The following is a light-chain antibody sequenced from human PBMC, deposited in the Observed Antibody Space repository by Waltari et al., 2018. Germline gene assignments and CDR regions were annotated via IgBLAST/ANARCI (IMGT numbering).Light chain of an antibody. CDR3: QSYDSSLSGSV. J-gene: IGLJ3*02. V-gene: IGLV1-40*01. Sequence: QSVLTQPPSVSGAPGQRVTIPCTGSSSNIGACYDVHWYQQLPGTAPKLLIYGNTNRPSGVPDRFSGSKSGTSASLAISGLQAEDEADYYCQSYDSSLSGSVFGGGTKLTVL. CDR2: GNT. CDR1: SSNIGACYD.